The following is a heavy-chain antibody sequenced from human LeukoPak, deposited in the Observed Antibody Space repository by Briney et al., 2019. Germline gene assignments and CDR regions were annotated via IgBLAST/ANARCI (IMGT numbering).Heavy chain of an antibody. V-gene: IGHV4-59*01. D-gene: IGHD4-17*01. CDR1: GGSISSYY. J-gene: IGHJ4*02. Sequence: SETLSLTCTVSGGSISSYYWSWIRQPPGKGLEWIGYIYYSGSTTYNPSLKSRVTISVDTTKNQFSLKLSSVTAADTAVYYCARGFAYGDTGSFDYWGQGTLVTVSS. CDR3: ARGFAYGDTGSFDY. CDR2: IYYSGST.